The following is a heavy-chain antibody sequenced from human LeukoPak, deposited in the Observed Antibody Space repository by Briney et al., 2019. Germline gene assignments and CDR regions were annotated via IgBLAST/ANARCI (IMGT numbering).Heavy chain of an antibody. Sequence: GGSLRLSCAASGFTFSSYAMHLVRQAPGKGLEWVAVISYDGSNKYYADSVKGRFTISRDNSKNTLYLQMNSLRAEDTAVYYCARDRTSTISVFDYWGQGTLVTVSS. CDR3: ARDRTSTISVFDY. J-gene: IGHJ4*02. CDR1: GFTFSSYA. V-gene: IGHV3-30*04. D-gene: IGHD5/OR15-5a*01. CDR2: ISYDGSNK.